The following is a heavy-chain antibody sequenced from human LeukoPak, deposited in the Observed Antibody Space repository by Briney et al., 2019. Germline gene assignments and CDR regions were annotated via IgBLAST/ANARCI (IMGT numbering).Heavy chain of an antibody. J-gene: IGHJ4*02. CDR3: AHGSMYQLDY. V-gene: IGHV3-23*01. CDR1: GFTFSSHG. CDR2: IVGGAGGT. D-gene: IGHD2-2*01. Sequence: GGSLRLSCAASGFTFSSHGMSWVRQAPGKGLEWVSGIVGGAGGTYYADSVKGRFTISRDNSRNTLYLQMNSLRAEDTAVYYCAHGSMYQLDYWGQGTLVTVSS.